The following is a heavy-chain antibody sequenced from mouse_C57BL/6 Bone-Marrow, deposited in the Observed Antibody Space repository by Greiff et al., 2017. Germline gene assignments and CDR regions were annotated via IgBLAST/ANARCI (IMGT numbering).Heavy chain of an antibody. CDR2: ISSGGSYT. V-gene: IGHV5-6*02. Sequence: EVKLMESGGDLVKPGGSLKLSCAASGFTFSSYGMSWVRQTPDKRLEWVATISSGGSYTYYPDSVKGRFTISRDNAKNTLYLQMSSLKSEDTAMYYCAGRGGYPFAVWGQGTLVTVSA. CDR3: AGRGGYPFAV. CDR1: GFTFSSYG. D-gene: IGHD1-1*02. J-gene: IGHJ3*01.